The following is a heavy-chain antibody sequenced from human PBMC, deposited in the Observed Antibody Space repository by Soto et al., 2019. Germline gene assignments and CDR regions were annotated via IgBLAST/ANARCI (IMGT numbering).Heavy chain of an antibody. CDR2: IYHSGST. V-gene: IGHV4-4*02. CDR1: GGSISSSNW. D-gene: IGHD3-3*01. CDR3: ARRGLERYDDFWSGPNCFDP. J-gene: IGHJ5*02. Sequence: LSLTCAVSGGSISSSNWWCWVRQPPGKGLEWIGEIYHSGSTNYNPSLKSRVTISVDKSKNQFFLKLSSVTAADTAVYYCARRGLERYDDFWSGPNCFDPWGQGTLVTVSS.